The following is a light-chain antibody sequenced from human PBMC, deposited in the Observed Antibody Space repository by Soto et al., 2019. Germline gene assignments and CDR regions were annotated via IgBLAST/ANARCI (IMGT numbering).Light chain of an antibody. V-gene: IGLV2-14*01. J-gene: IGLJ3*02. Sequence: QSALTQPASVSGSPGQSITISCTGTSSDVGGYNYVSWYQQHPGKAPKFMIYEVSNRPSGVSNRFSGSKSGNTAALTISGLQAEDEADYYCSSYTSSSPHRVFGGGTKLTVL. CDR2: EVS. CDR1: SSDVGGYNY. CDR3: SSYTSSSPHRV.